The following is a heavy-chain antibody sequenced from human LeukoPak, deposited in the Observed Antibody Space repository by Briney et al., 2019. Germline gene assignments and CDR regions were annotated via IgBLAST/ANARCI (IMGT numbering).Heavy chain of an antibody. V-gene: IGHV3-30*18. CDR2: ISNDGRNK. D-gene: IGHD2-2*01. J-gene: IGHJ4*02. CDR3: AKDLAYCSSTSCYELDH. CDR1: GFTFSTYG. Sequence: PGGSLRLSCAATGFTFSTYGMHWVRQAPGKGLEWVAVISNDGRNKHYAGSVKGHFTISRDNSRNTLYLQMNNLRAEDTAVYYCAKDLAYCSSTSCYELDHWGQGTLVTVSS.